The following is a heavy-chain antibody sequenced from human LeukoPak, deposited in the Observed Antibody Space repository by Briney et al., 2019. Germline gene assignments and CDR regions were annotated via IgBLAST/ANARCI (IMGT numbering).Heavy chain of an antibody. CDR1: GGSFSGYY. V-gene: IGHV4-34*01. CDR3: ARTWEPRALDAFDI. CDR2: INHSGST. D-gene: IGHD1-26*01. Sequence: PSGTLSLTCAVYGGSFSGYYWSWIRQPPGKGLEWIGEINHSGSTNYNPSLKSRVTISVDTSKNQFSLKLSSVTAADTAVYYCARTWEPRALDAFDIWGQGTMVTVSS. J-gene: IGHJ3*02.